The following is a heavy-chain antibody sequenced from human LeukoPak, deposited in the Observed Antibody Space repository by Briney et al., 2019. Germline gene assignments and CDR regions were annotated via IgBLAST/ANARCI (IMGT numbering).Heavy chain of an antibody. CDR3: APPPIAATGN. D-gene: IGHD6-13*01. CDR2: IKQDGSAK. CDR1: GFTFSNAW. J-gene: IGHJ4*02. Sequence: GGSLRLSRAASGFTFSNAWMIWVRQAPGEGLEWVANIKQDGSAKNYVDSVKGRFTISRDNAKKSLYLQMNSLRAEDTAVYYCAPPPIAATGNWGQGTLVTVSS. V-gene: IGHV3-7*01.